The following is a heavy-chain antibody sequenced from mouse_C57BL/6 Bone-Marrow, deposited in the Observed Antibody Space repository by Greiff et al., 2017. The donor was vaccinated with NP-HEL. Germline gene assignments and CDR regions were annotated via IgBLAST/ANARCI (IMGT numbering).Heavy chain of an antibody. V-gene: IGHV5-4*03. CDR2: ISDGGSYT. CDR3: ARATNWFYAMDY. Sequence: DVKLVESGGGLVKPGGSLKLSCAASGFTFSSYAMSWVRQTPEKRLEWVATISDGGSYTYYPDNVKGRFTISRDNAKNNLYLQMSHLKSEDTAMYYCARATNWFYAMDYWGHGTSVTVSS. D-gene: IGHD4-1*01. CDR1: GFTFSSYA. J-gene: IGHJ4*01.